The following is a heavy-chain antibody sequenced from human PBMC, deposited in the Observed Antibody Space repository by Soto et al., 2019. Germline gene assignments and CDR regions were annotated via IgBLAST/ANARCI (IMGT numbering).Heavy chain of an antibody. Sequence: QVQLVESGGGVVQPGRSLRLSCAASEFTFSSYAMHWVRQAPGKGLEWVAVISYDGSNKYYADSVKGRFTISRDNSKNTMYLQMNSLRAEDTAVYYCARDKSPYSSGWHNRHFDYWYQGTLVTVSS. D-gene: IGHD6-19*01. J-gene: IGHJ4*02. V-gene: IGHV3-30-3*01. CDR1: EFTFSSYA. CDR3: ARDKSPYSSGWHNRHFDY. CDR2: ISYDGSNK.